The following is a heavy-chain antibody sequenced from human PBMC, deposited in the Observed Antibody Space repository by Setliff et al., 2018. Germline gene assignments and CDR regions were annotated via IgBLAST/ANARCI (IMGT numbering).Heavy chain of an antibody. J-gene: IGHJ4*02. CDR2: IYYSGSTS. CDR1: GGSISSGGYY. V-gene: IGHV4-31*03. Sequence: SETLSLICTVSGGSISSGGYYWSWIRQHPGKGLEWIGYIYYSGSTSYYNPSLKSRVTISVDTSKNQFSLKLSSVTAADTAVYYCARGRAEHSGHWGQGTLVTVSS. CDR3: ARGRAEHSGH. D-gene: IGHD6-19*01.